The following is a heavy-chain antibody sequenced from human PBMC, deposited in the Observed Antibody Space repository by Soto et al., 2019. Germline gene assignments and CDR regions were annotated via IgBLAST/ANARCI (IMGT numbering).Heavy chain of an antibody. Sequence: ASGKFSCKASGYTFTSYGISWVRQAPGQVLEWMVWISPYNGNTNYXXKLQGRVXXTTDTSTSTAXMELRXLRSDDTAVYYCARDDNSRGYHWGQGTLVTXSS. CDR1: GYTFTSYG. J-gene: IGHJ5*02. CDR3: ARDDNSRGYH. CDR2: ISPYNGNT. D-gene: IGHD3-22*01. V-gene: IGHV1-18*01.